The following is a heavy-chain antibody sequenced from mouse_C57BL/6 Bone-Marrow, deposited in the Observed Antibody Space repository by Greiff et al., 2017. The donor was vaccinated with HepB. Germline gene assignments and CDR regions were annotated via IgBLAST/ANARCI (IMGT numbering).Heavy chain of an antibody. V-gene: IGHV1-64*01. Sequence: QVQLQQPGAELVKPGASVKLSCKASGYTFTSYWMHWVKQRPGQGLEWIGMIHPNSGSTNYNEKFKSKATLTVDKSSSTAYMQLSSLTSEDSAVYYCARRGVREGYAMDYGGQGTAVTVSA. CDR2: IHPNSGST. CDR3: ARRGVREGYAMDY. CDR1: GYTFTSYW. D-gene: IGHD2-14*01. J-gene: IGHJ4*01.